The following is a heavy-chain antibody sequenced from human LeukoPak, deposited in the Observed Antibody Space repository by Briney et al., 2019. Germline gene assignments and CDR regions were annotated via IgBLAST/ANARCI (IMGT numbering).Heavy chain of an antibody. CDR1: GGSISSYY. V-gene: IGHV4-4*07. J-gene: IGHJ5*02. CDR2: IYTSGST. CDR3: ARGLYSSGWYWFDP. Sequence: SETLSLTCTVSGGSISSYYWSWIRQPAGKGLEWIGRIYTSGSTNYNPSLKSRVTMSVDTSKNQFSLKLSSVTAADTAVYYCARGLYSSGWYWFDPWGQGTLVTVSS. D-gene: IGHD6-19*01.